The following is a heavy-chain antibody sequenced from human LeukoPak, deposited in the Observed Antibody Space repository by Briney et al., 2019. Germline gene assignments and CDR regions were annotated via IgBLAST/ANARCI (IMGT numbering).Heavy chain of an antibody. D-gene: IGHD3-22*01. CDR1: GFTFSSYS. CDR3: ATLITKTTPFDY. V-gene: IGHV3-74*01. J-gene: IGHJ4*02. Sequence: PGGSLRLSCAASGFTFSSYSMNWVRQAPGKGLEWVSGINSDGSNTRYGDSVKGRFTISRDNAKNTLYLQMNSLRAEDTALYYCATLITKTTPFDYWGQGSLVTVSS. CDR2: INSDGSNT.